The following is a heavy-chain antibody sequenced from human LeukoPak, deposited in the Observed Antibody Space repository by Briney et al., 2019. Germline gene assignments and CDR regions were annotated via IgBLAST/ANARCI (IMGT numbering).Heavy chain of an antibody. Sequence: ASVTVSCKASGYTFTSYGISWVRQAPGQGLEWMGWISAYNGNTNYAQKLQGRVTMTTDTSTSTAYMELRSLRSDDTAVYYCARDSNLYQLLPDNWFDPWGQGTLVTVSS. J-gene: IGHJ5*02. CDR2: ISAYNGNT. CDR3: ARDSNLYQLLPDNWFDP. V-gene: IGHV1-18*01. D-gene: IGHD2-2*01. CDR1: GYTFTSYG.